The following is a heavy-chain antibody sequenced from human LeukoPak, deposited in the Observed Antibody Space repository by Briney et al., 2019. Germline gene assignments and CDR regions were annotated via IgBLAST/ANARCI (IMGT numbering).Heavy chain of an antibody. Sequence: PSETLSLTCTVSGGSISSYYWSWIRQPPGKGLEWIGYIYYSGSTNYNPSLKSRVTISVDTSKNQFSLKLSSVTAADTAVYYCASSPLVGALYYYYYGMDVWGQGTTVTVSS. CDR1: GGSISSYY. CDR3: ASSPLVGALYYYYYGMDV. J-gene: IGHJ6*02. D-gene: IGHD1-26*01. CDR2: IYYSGST. V-gene: IGHV4-59*08.